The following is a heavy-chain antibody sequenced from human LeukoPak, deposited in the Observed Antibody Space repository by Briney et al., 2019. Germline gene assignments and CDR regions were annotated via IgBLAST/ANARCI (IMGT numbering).Heavy chain of an antibody. D-gene: IGHD3-10*01. Sequence: PSETLSLTCTVPGGSINSYYWGWDRQPAGKGLEWIGRIYTTGTTNYSPSLKSRLTMSLDTSKNQFSLKFCGRQGYTASYYFVDYWSQGTLVTVSS. CDR1: GGSINSYY. J-gene: IGHJ4*02. CDR3: DY. CDR2: IYTTGTT. V-gene: IGHV4-4*07.